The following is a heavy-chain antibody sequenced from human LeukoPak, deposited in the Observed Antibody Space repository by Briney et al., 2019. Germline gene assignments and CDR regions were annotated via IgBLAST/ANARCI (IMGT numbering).Heavy chain of an antibody. D-gene: IGHD3-10*01. CDR3: ARWVAMVRGVNNWFDP. CDR2: IYYSGST. J-gene: IGHJ5*02. CDR1: GGSISSGDYY. Sequence: SQTLSLTCTVSGGSISSGDYYWRWIRQPPGKGLEWIGYIYYSGSTYYNPSLKSRVTISVDTSKNQFSLKLSSVTAADTAVYYCARWVAMVRGVNNWFDPWGQGTLVTVSS. V-gene: IGHV4-30-4*01.